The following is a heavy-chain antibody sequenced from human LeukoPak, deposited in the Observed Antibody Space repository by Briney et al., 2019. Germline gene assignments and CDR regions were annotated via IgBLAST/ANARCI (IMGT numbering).Heavy chain of an antibody. J-gene: IGHJ4*02. D-gene: IGHD5-12*01. CDR3: ARRRSRWLRYFDY. CDR1: GGSFSGYY. Sequence: SETLSLTCAVYGGSFSGYYWSWIRQPPGKGLEWIGEINHSGSTNYNPSLKSRVTISVDTSKNQFSLKLSSVTAADTAVYYCARRRSRWLRYFDYWGQGTLVTVSS. CDR2: INHSGST. V-gene: IGHV4-34*01.